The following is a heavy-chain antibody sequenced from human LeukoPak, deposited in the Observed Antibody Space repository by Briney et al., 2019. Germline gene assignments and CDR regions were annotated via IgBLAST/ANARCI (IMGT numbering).Heavy chain of an antibody. V-gene: IGHV3-23*01. J-gene: IGHJ6*03. CDR2: ISGSGVST. D-gene: IGHD2-2*01. CDR1: GFTFSSYA. Sequence: PGGSLRLSCAASGFTFSSYAMSWVRQAPGKGLEWVSAISGSGVSTYYADSVKGRFTISRDNSKHTLYLQINSLRAEDTAVYYCAKTDAQGSYYYYYMDVWGKGTTVTVSS. CDR3: AKTDAQGSYYYYYMDV.